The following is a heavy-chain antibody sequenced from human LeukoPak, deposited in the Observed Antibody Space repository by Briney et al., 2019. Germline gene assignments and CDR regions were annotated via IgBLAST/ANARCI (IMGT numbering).Heavy chain of an antibody. Sequence: ASVRVSCKASGYTFTDYYMHWVRQAPGQGLGSMGWINPNSGGTNYAQKFQGRVAMTRDTSISTAYMELSSLTSDDTAVYYCASGGVAVAASAIDYWGQGTLVTVSS. D-gene: IGHD6-19*01. CDR2: INPNSGGT. CDR1: GYTFTDYY. J-gene: IGHJ4*02. V-gene: IGHV1-2*02. CDR3: ASGGVAVAASAIDY.